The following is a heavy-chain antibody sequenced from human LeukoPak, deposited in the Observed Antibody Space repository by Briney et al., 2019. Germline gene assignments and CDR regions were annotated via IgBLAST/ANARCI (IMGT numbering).Heavy chain of an antibody. CDR1: GLTFSNYW. CDR2: INQDGSEK. Sequence: GGSLRLSCAASGLTFSNYWMSWVRQAPGEGLEWVANINQDGSEKYYVDSVRGRFTISRDNAENSLYLQMNGLRAEDTAVYYCARPTYTSGCDFWGQGTLVTVSS. CDR3: ARPTYTSGCDF. V-gene: IGHV3-7*01. J-gene: IGHJ4*02. D-gene: IGHD6-19*01.